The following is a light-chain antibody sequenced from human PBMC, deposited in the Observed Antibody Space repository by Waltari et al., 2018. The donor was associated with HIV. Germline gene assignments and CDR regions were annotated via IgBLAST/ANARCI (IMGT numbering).Light chain of an antibody. Sequence: DIVMTQSPDSLAVSLGERATINCTSSQSVLYRPTNNYYLAWYQQKPGQPPKLLINWASIRESGVPDRFSGSGSGTDFTLTISSLQAEDVAVYYCQQYYSPPLAFGGGTKVEIK. CDR2: WAS. J-gene: IGKJ4*01. CDR1: QSVLYRPTNNYY. CDR3: QQYYSPPLA. V-gene: IGKV4-1*01.